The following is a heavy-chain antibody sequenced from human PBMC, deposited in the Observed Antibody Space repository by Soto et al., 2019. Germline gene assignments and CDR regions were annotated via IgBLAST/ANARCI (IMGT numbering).Heavy chain of an antibody. Sequence: QGQLVQSGPEVKKPGASVKVSCKASGYTFTNFGISWVRQAPGQGLEWMGWISAYNGNTNSAQRFQDRLTMTTDTSRSTAYMEVRSLRSDDPAAYYCERGPRRSGWGGEWCDPWCKGTLVSVSS. CDR3: ERGPRRSGWGGEWCDP. J-gene: IGHJ5*02. V-gene: IGHV1-18*01. CDR2: ISAYNGNT. D-gene: IGHD6-19*01. CDR1: GYTFTNFG.